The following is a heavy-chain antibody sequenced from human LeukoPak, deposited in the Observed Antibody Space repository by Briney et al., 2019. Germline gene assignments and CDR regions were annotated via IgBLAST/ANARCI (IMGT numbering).Heavy chain of an antibody. V-gene: IGHV4-39*07. D-gene: IGHD6-19*01. J-gene: IGHJ4*02. CDR2: INHSGST. CDR3: ARGLIAVAGPYYFDY. Sequence: PSETLSLTCTVSGGSISSSSYYWGWIRQPPGKGLEWIGEINHSGSTNYNPSLKSRVTISVDTSKNQFSLKLSSVTAADTAVYYCARGLIAVAGPYYFDYWGQGTLVTVSS. CDR1: GGSISSSSYY.